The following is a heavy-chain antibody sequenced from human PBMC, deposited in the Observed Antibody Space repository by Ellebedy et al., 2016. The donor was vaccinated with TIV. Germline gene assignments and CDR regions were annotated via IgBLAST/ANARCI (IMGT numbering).Heavy chain of an antibody. CDR3: VREKYELLRTPFDY. D-gene: IGHD2-21*01. Sequence: SETLSLXCSVSGASIVSENFYWGWVRQPPGKGLEWIATIYSGGRTFYNPSLKSRATISADTSKNQFSLKLGSVTAADTAVYFCVREKYELLRTPFDYWGQGALVTVSS. CDR1: GASIVSENFY. V-gene: IGHV4-39*01. CDR2: IYSGGRT. J-gene: IGHJ4*02.